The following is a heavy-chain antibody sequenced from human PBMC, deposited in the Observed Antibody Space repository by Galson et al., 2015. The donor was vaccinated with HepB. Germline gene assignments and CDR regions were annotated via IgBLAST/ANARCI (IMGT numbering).Heavy chain of an antibody. CDR1: GFTFSSYD. D-gene: IGHD3-16*02. CDR3: ARGRRSDYVWGSYRFSYFDY. V-gene: IGHV3-13*05. J-gene: IGHJ4*02. CDR2: IGTAGDP. Sequence: SLRLSCAASGFTFSSYDMHWVRQATGKGLEWVSAIGTAGDPYYPGSVKGRFTISRENAKNSLYLQMNSLRAGDTAVYYCARGRRSDYVWGSYRFSYFDYWGQGTLVTVSS.